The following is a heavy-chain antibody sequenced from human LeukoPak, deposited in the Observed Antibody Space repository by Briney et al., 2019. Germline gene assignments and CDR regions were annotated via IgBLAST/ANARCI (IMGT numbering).Heavy chain of an antibody. V-gene: IGHV3-23*01. CDR3: AKAYDSSPAEY. CDR2: ITSGGNT. D-gene: IGHD3-22*01. Sequence: GGSLRLSCAASGFTFSSSAMSWVRQAPGQGLERVSGITSGGNTYYADSVKGRVTVSRDNSKNTLFLQMNSLRAEDTALYYCAKAYDSSPAEYWGQGTLVTVSS. J-gene: IGHJ4*02. CDR1: GFTFSSSA.